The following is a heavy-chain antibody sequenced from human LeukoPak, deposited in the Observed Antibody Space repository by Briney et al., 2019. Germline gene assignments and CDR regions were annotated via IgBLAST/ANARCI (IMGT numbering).Heavy chain of an antibody. CDR3: ARDHIVATKHGHFDY. J-gene: IGHJ4*02. CDR1: GFTFSSYA. Sequence: GGSLRLSCAASGFTFSSYAMHWVRQAPGKGLEWVAVISYDGSNKYSADSVKGRFTISRDNSKNTLYLQMNSLRAEDTAVYYCARDHIVATKHGHFDYWGQGTLVTVSS. D-gene: IGHD5-12*01. V-gene: IGHV3-30*04. CDR2: ISYDGSNK.